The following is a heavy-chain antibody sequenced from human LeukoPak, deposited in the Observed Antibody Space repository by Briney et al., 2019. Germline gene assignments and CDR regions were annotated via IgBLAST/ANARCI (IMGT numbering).Heavy chain of an antibody. CDR2: INSDESST. D-gene: IGHD1-1*01. V-gene: IGHV3-74*01. J-gene: IGHJ4*02. Sequence: GGSLTLSCVASGFTLSGYWMHWVRQAPGKGLVWVSRINSDESSTNYADSVKGRFTTSRDNAKNTLYLQMNSLRAEDTAVYYCARVLLEREATWGQGTLVTVSS. CDR1: GFTLSGYW. CDR3: ARVLLEREAT.